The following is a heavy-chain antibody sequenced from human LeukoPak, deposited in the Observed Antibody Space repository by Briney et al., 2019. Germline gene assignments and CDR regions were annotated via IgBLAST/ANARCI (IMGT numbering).Heavy chain of an antibody. CDR1: GYTFTSYG. CDR3: ARVRVYRDEMASHFDY. J-gene: IGHJ4*02. CDR2: INAGNGNT. V-gene: IGHV1-3*03. D-gene: IGHD5-24*01. Sequence: ASVKVSCKASGYTFTSYGISWVRQAPGQRLEWMGWINAGNGNTKYSQEFQGRVTITRDTSASTAYMELSSLRSEDMAVYYCARVRVYRDEMASHFDYWGQGTLVTVSS.